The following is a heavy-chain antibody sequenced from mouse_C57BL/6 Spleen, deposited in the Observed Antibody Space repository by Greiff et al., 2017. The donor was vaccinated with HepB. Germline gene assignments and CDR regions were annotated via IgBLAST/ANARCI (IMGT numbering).Heavy chain of an antibody. V-gene: IGHV1-42*01. CDR3: ARRYDY. Sequence: VQLQQSGPELVKPGASVKISCKASGYSFTGYYMNWVKQSPEKSLEWIGEINPSTGGTTYNQKFKAKATLTVDKSSSTAYMQLKSLTSEDSAVYYCARRYDYWGQGTTLTVSS. CDR1: GYSFTGYY. CDR2: INPSTGGT. J-gene: IGHJ2*01. D-gene: IGHD2-14*01.